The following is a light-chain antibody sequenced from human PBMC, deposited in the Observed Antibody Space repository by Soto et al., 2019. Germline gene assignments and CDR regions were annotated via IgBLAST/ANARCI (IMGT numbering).Light chain of an antibody. CDR2: EAS. Sequence: IGLTQSPATLSLSPGEKATLSCRASQSIDTYLAWYQQKPGQAPRLLIYEASNRATGIPARFSGSGSETDFTLTISSLEPEDFAVYYCQQRSNWPSITFGQGTRLAI. CDR3: QQRSNWPSIT. CDR1: QSIDTY. J-gene: IGKJ5*01. V-gene: IGKV3-11*01.